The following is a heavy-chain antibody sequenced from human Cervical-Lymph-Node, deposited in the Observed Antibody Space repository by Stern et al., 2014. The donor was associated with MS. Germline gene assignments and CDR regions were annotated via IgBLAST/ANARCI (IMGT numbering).Heavy chain of an antibody. J-gene: IGHJ3*02. CDR3: AKSHRGSFNKGSAFDI. CDR1: GFTFDDFA. Sequence: EVQLVQSGGGLIQPGKSLRLSCTASGFTFDDFAMHWVRQAPGKGLEWVSGIGFNGRDIGYADSVRGRFTISRDNDNNSLHLQMDSLRPEDTALYYCAKSHRGSFNKGSAFDIWGQGTLITVSS. V-gene: IGHV3-9*01. CDR2: IGFNGRDI. D-gene: IGHD1-26*01.